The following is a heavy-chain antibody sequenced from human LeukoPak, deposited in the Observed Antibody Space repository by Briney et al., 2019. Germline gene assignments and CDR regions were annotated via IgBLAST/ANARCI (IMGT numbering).Heavy chain of an antibody. CDR3: ARIFGRYQEAMDV. D-gene: IGHD3-3*01. CDR2: T. CDR1: GGSLTAGDYY. J-gene: IGHJ6*02. Sequence: SETLSLTCTVSGGSLTAGDYYWGWVRQPPGTGLQWLATTYEGASLKNRVTISLDTSKNQFFLRLTSVTAADTAVYYCARIFGRYQEAMDVWGPGITVTVSS. V-gene: IGHV4-39*07.